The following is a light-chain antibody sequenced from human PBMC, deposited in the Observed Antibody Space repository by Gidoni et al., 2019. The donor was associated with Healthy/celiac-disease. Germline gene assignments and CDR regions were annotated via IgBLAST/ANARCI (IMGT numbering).Light chain of an antibody. CDR1: QSISSY. CDR2: AAS. CDR3: QQSYSTPPT. J-gene: IGKJ1*01. Sequence: DIQMTQSPSYLSASVGDRVTITCRASQSISSYLNWYQQKPGKAPKLLIYAASRLQSGVPSRFSGSGSGTDFTLTISSLQPEDFATYYCQQSYSTPPTFGQGTKVEIK. V-gene: IGKV1-39*01.